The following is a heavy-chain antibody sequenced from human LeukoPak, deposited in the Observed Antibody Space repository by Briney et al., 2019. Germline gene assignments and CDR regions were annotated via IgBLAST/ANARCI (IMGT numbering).Heavy chain of an antibody. Sequence: GSSVKVPCKASGYTFTSYGISWVRQAPAQGLEWEGWISAYNGNTNYAQKLQGRVYMTTDTSTSTAYMELRSLRSDDTAVYYCARVVTIFGVVKRYYYYMDVWGKGTTVTVSS. D-gene: IGHD3-3*01. J-gene: IGHJ6*03. CDR1: GYTFTSYG. CDR2: ISAYNGNT. V-gene: IGHV1-18*01. CDR3: ARVVTIFGVVKRYYYYMDV.